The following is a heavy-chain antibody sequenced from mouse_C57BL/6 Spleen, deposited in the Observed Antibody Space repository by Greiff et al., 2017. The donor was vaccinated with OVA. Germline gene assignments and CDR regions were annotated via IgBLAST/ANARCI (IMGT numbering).Heavy chain of an antibody. CDR3: ARSYVAY. J-gene: IGHJ3*01. Sequence: VQLQQSGPELVKPGASVKISCKASGYTFTDYYMNWVKQSHGKSLEWIGDINPNNGGTSYNQKFKGKATLTVDKSSSTAYMELRSLTSEDSAVYYCARSYVAYWGQGTLVTVSA. V-gene: IGHV1-26*01. CDR1: GYTFTDYY. CDR2: INPNNGGT. D-gene: IGHD1-1*01.